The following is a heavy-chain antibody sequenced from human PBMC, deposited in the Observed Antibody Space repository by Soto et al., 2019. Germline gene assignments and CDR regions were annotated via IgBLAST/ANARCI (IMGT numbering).Heavy chain of an antibody. CDR1: GFTFSSYS. CDR3: ARGPTTGYSSSWFDP. CDR2: ITSSGGNT. D-gene: IGHD3-9*01. J-gene: IGHJ5*02. V-gene: IGHV3-23*01. Sequence: GGSLRLSCAASGFTFSSYSMNWVRQAPGKGLEWVSSITSSGGNTYYADSVKGRFTISRDNSKNTLYLQMNSLRAEDTAVYYCARGPTTGYSSSWFDPGGHGTLVTVSS.